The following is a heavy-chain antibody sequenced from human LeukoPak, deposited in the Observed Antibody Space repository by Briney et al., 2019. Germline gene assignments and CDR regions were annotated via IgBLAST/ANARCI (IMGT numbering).Heavy chain of an antibody. Sequence: GGSLRLSCAASGFTFTSYWMHWVRQAPGKGLVWVSRINSDGSSTSYADSVKGRFTISRDNAKNTLYLQMNSLRAEDTAVYYCEKVYGGGVDYWGQGTLVTVSS. CDR2: INSDGSST. D-gene: IGHD3-16*01. V-gene: IGHV3-74*01. CDR3: EKVYGGGVDY. J-gene: IGHJ4*02. CDR1: GFTFTSYW.